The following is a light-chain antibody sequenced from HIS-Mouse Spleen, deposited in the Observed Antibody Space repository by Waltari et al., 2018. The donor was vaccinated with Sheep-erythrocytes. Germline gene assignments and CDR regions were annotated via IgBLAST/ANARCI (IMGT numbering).Light chain of an antibody. V-gene: IGLV2-23*01. CDR1: SSNVGSYNL. J-gene: IGLJ2*01. CDR2: EGS. Sequence: QSALTQPASVSGSPGQSITISCTGTSSNVGSYNLFSWYQQHPGKATKLMIYEGSKRPSGVSNRFSGSKSGNTASLTISGLQAEDEADYYCCSYAGSSTLVFGGGTKLTVL. CDR3: CSYAGSSTLV.